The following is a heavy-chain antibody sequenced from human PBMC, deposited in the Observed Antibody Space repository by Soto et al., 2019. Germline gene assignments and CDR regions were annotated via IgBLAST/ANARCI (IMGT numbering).Heavy chain of an antibody. Sequence: QLQLQESGSGLVKPSQTLSLTCAVSGGSIASGAYSWSWVRQPPGKGLEWIGYIYHSGNTYYNPSLKSRVTFSIATSKNQFSLNVNSVTAADTAVYYCRASGFGSGSSGTYYGLDVWGQGTTVTVSS. CDR2: IYHSGNT. V-gene: IGHV4-30-2*01. CDR3: RASGFGSGSSGTYYGLDV. D-gene: IGHD3-10*01. J-gene: IGHJ6*02. CDR1: GGSIASGAYS.